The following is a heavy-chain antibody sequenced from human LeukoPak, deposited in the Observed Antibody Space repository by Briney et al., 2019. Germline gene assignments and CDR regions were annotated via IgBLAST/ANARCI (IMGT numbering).Heavy chain of an antibody. D-gene: IGHD6-13*01. J-gene: IGHJ4*02. CDR3: ASSHLYSSSWYLSGRFDF. CDR1: GGSFSGYY. CDR2: IYYSGIT. Sequence: SETLSLTCAVYGGSFSGYYWSWIRQPPGKGLEWIGYIYYSGITNYNPSLKSRVTISIDTSKNHFSLQLSSVTAADTAVYYCASSHLYSSSWYLSGRFDFWGQGTLVTVSS. V-gene: IGHV4-59*01.